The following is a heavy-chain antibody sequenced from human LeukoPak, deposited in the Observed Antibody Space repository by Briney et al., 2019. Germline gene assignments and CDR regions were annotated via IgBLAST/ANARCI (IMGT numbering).Heavy chain of an antibody. CDR1: GGSFSGYY. CDR2: INHSGST. CDR3: ARGVLGSRDFWQTPYYYGMDV. J-gene: IGHJ6*02. D-gene: IGHD3-3*01. V-gene: IGHV4-34*01. Sequence: SETLSLTCAVYGGSFSGYYWSWIRQPPGKGLEWVGEINHSGSTNYNPSLKSRVTISVDTSKNQFSLKLSSVTAADTAVYYCARGVLGSRDFWQTPYYYGMDVWGQGTTVTVSS.